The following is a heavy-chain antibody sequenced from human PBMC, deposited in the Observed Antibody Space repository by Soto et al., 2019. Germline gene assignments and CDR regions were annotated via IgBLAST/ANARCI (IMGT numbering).Heavy chain of an antibody. V-gene: IGHV6-1*01. CDR2: TYFRSKWYN. D-gene: IGHD5-12*01. J-gene: IGHJ5*02. CDR3: AKGDNLGPKTGYAFDP. CDR1: GDSVPSNTAS. Sequence: SQTLSLTCAISGDSVPSNTASWNLIRQSPSRGLEWLGRTYFRSKWYNDYAVSVKSRIIINPDTSNNQFSLQLNSVTPEDTAVYFCAKGDNLGPKTGYAFDPWGQGIMVTVSS.